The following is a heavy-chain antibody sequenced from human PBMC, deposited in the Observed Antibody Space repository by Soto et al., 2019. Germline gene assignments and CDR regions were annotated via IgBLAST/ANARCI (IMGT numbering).Heavy chain of an antibody. D-gene: IGHD1-26*01. J-gene: IGHJ4*02. V-gene: IGHV4-39*01. CDR3: ASQTTGIVGGG. Sequence: QLQLQESGPGLVKPSETLSLTCTVSGGSISSSSYYWGWIRQPPGKGLEYIGSIYYSGSTYYNPSLKSRVTISVATSKNQFSRKLSSVTAADTAVYYCASQTTGIVGGGWGQGTLVTVSS. CDR2: IYYSGST. CDR1: GGSISSSSYY.